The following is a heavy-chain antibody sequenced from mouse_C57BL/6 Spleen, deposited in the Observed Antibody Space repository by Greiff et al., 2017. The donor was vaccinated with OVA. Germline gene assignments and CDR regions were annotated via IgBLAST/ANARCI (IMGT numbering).Heavy chain of an antibody. J-gene: IGHJ1*03. Sequence: QVQLQQPGAELVKPGASVKMSCKASGYTFTSYWITWVKQRPGQGLEWIGDIYPGSGSTNYNEKFKSKATLTVDTSSSTAYMQLSSLTSEDSAVYYCTTDGLSYWYFDVWGTGTTVTVSS. V-gene: IGHV1-55*01. CDR2: IYPGSGST. D-gene: IGHD6-1*02. CDR1: GYTFTSYW. CDR3: TTDGLSYWYFDV.